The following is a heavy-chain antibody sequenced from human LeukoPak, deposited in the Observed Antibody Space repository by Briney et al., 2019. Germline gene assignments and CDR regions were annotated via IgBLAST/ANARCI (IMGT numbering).Heavy chain of an antibody. D-gene: IGHD3-9*01. V-gene: IGHV1-8*01. CDR1: GYTFTSYD. CDR3: ARALLRYFVVPGY. Sequence: ASVKVSCKASGYTFTSYDINWVRPATGQGLEWMGWMNPNSGNTGYAQKFQGRVTMTRNTSISIAYMELSSLRSEDTAVYYCARALLRYFVVPGYWGQGTLVTVSS. CDR2: MNPNSGNT. J-gene: IGHJ4*02.